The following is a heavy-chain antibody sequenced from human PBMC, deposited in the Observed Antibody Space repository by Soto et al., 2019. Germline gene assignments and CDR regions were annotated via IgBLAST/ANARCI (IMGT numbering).Heavy chain of an antibody. CDR3: ARHNYDGSGYYYYYYGMDV. CDR1: GGSVSSNDYS. CDR2: IYSGENT. V-gene: IGHV4-39*01. Sequence: SETLSLTCRVSGGSVSSNDYSWGWIRQSPGKGLEWIGTIYSGENTHYNPSLLSRVTISVDTSMSEFSLRLRSVTAADTAVYYCARHNYDGSGYYYYYYGMDVWGQGTTVTVSS. J-gene: IGHJ6*02. D-gene: IGHD3-22*01.